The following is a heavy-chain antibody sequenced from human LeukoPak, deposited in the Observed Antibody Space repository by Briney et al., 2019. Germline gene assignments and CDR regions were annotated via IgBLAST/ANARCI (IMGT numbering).Heavy chain of an antibody. CDR2: IFHSGST. Sequence: SETLSLTCAVSGGSISSGGYSWSWIRQPPGEGLEWIGYIFHSGSTYYNPSLKSRVTISVDRSKNQFSLKLSSVTAADTAVYYCARVKPAGDTFDIWGQGTMVTVSS. J-gene: IGHJ3*02. V-gene: IGHV4-30-2*01. D-gene: IGHD6-19*01. CDR1: GGSISSGGYS. CDR3: ARVKPAGDTFDI.